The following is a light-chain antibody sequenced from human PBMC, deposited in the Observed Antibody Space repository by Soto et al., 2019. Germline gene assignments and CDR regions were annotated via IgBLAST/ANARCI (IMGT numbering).Light chain of an antibody. CDR2: GAS. J-gene: IGKJ1*01. CDR1: RSVSTH. V-gene: IGKV3-15*01. Sequence: EIVMTQSPATLYMSPGERATLSCRASRSVSTHLAWYQQKPGQAPRLLINGASTTASGIPPRFSGSGSGTEVTLTISSLQSEDFAGYDCQQHSEWPLTFGRGTKGEI. CDR3: QQHSEWPLT.